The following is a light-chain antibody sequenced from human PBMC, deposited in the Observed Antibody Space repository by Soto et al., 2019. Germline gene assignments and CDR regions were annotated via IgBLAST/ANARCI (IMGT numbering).Light chain of an antibody. CDR3: QQYNYLIT. CDR2: DVS. J-gene: IGKJ5*01. V-gene: IGKV3-11*01. Sequence: EILLTQFPATLSLSPGERATLSCRASQSVSSYLAWYQQKPGQAPRLLMYDVSTRATGIPARFSGSGSGTDFTLTITSLQPEDFAVYYCQQYNYLITFGQGTRLEI. CDR1: QSVSSY.